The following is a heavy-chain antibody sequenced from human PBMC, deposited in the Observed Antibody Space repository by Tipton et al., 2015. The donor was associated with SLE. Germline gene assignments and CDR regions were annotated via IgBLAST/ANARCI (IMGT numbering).Heavy chain of an antibody. CDR3: ARVLLDDILTGYSHDAFDI. CDR1: GGSISSSSYY. V-gene: IGHV4-39*01. CDR2: IYYSGST. Sequence: TLSLTCTVSGGSISSSSYYWGWIRQPPGMGLEWIGSIYYSGSTYYNPSLKSRVTISVDTSKNQFSLKLSSVTAADTAVYYCARVLLDDILTGYSHDAFDIWGQGTMVTVSS. J-gene: IGHJ3*02. D-gene: IGHD3-9*01.